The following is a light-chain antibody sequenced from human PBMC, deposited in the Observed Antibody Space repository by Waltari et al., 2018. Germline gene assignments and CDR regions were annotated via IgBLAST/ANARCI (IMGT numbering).Light chain of an antibody. CDR3: QQYYSTPWT. Sequence: DIVMTQSPDSLAVSLGERAPFTSKSSQSVLYSSNNKNYLAWYQQKPGQPPKLLIYWASTRESGVPDRFSGSGSGTDFTLTISSLQAEDVAVYYCQQYYSTPWTFGQGTKVEIK. CDR1: QSVLYSSNNKNY. V-gene: IGKV4-1*01. CDR2: WAS. J-gene: IGKJ1*01.